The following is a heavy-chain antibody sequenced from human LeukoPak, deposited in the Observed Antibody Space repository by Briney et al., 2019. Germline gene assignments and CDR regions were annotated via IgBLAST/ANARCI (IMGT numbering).Heavy chain of an antibody. J-gene: IGHJ5*02. D-gene: IGHD2-21*02. CDR2: IYYSGST. CDR3: ASLIKGAYCGGDCYSGWFDP. Sequence: PSETLSLTCTVSGGFISSYYWSWIRQPPGKGLEWIGYIYYSGSTNYNPSLKSRVTISVDTSKNQFSLKLSSVTAADTAVYYCASLIKGAYCGGDCYSGWFDPWGQGTLVTVSS. CDR1: GGFISSYY. V-gene: IGHV4-59*08.